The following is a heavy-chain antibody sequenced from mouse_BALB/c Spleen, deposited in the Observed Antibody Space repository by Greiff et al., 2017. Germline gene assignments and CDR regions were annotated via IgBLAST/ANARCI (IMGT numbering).Heavy chain of an antibody. CDR3: AEQDYDDYYMDY. CDR1: GFSLTDYG. J-gene: IGHJ2*01. V-gene: IGHV2-6-5*01. D-gene: IGHD2-3*01. CDR2: ICGGGST. Sequence: VMLVESGPGLVAPSQSLSITCTASGFSLTDYGVSWIRQPPGKGLEWLGVICGGGSTYYNSAIKSRLSISKDNTKNQIFLKMNSLQTDDTAVYYCAEQDYDDYYMDYWGQGTTVTVSS.